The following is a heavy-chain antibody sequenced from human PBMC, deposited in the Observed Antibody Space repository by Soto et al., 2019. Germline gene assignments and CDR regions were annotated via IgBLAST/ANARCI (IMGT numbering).Heavy chain of an antibody. CDR2: IYYSGST. CDR1: GASISSYY. V-gene: IGHV4-59*08. D-gene: IGHD2-2*01. CDR3: ARLVVVPAASYYFDY. Sequence: SETLSLTCPVSGASISSYYWSWIGQPPGKGLEWIGYIYYSGSTNYNPSLKSRVTISVDTSKNQFSLKLSSVTAADTAVYYCARLVVVPAASYYFDYWGLGTLVTVSS. J-gene: IGHJ4*02.